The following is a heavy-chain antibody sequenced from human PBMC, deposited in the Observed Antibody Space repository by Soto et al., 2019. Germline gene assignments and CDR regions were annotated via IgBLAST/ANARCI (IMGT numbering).Heavy chain of an antibody. CDR1: GDLVPTAA. V-gene: IGHV1-3*01. CDR2: INGGNGNT. Sequence: APVRVASKGSGDLVPTAAVDGVRQAPGQRLEWRGLINGGNGNTKYSQRFQGRVTITRDTFASTAYMALSSRRPPDTAVYYPASRWNAVFQKNLFAPWGQGTLVPVS. D-gene: IGHD1-1*01. J-gene: IGHJ5*02. CDR3: ASRWNAVFQKNLFAP.